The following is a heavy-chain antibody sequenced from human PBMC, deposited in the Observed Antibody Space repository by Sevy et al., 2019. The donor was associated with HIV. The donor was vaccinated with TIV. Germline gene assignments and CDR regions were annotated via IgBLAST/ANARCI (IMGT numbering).Heavy chain of an antibody. V-gene: IGHV3-11*01. Sequence: GGSLRLSCAGSGFTFSDYYMSWFRQAPGKGLEWVSYISSSGSIIYYADSVKGRFTISRDNAKNSLYLQMNNLRAEDMAVYYCATEVVVITTDDAFDIWGQGILVTVSS. J-gene: IGHJ3*02. D-gene: IGHD3-22*01. CDR2: ISSSGSII. CDR1: GFTFSDYY. CDR3: ATEVVVITTDDAFDI.